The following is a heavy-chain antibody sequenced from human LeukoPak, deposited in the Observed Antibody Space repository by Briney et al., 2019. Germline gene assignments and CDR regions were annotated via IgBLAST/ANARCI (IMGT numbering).Heavy chain of an antibody. J-gene: IGHJ4*02. Sequence: GRSLRLSCAASGFTFSSYAMHWVRQAPGKGLEWVAVISYDGSNKYYADSVKGRFTISRDNAKNSLYLQMNSLRAEDTAVYYCARDSVGYSYDFDYWGQGTLVTVSS. V-gene: IGHV3-30*04. CDR1: GFTFSSYA. CDR3: ARDSVGYSYDFDY. CDR2: ISYDGSNK. D-gene: IGHD5-18*01.